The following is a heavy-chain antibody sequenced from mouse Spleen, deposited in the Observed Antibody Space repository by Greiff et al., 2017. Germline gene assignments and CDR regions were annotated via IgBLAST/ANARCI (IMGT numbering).Heavy chain of an antibody. CDR3: ARDNYGYGYFDY. CDR2: INYDGSST. Sequence: EVKVVESEGGLVQPGSSMKLSCTASGFTFSDYYMAWVRQVPEKGLEWVANINYDGSSTYYLDSLKSRFIISRDNAKNILYLQMSSLKSEDTATYYCARDNYGYGYFDYWGQGTTLTVSS. J-gene: IGHJ2*01. D-gene: IGHD1-2*01. V-gene: IGHV5-16*01. CDR1: GFTFSDYY.